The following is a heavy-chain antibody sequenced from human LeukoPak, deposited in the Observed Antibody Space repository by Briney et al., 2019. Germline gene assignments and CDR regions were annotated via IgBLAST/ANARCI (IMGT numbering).Heavy chain of an antibody. CDR2: ISSSGTTI. J-gene: IGHJ4*02. CDR3: ARVGYSDFWSGYYWDY. CDR1: GFTFNRYS. Sequence: QSGGSLRLSCAASGFTFNRYSMNWVRQAPGKGLEWISYISSSGTTIYYADSVQGRFIISRDNARNSLYLQMNSLRAEDTAVYYCARVGYSDFWSGYYWDYWGQGTLATVSS. V-gene: IGHV3-48*01. D-gene: IGHD3-3*01.